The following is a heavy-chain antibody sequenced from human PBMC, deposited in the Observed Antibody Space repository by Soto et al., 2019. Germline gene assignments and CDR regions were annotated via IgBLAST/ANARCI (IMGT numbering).Heavy chain of an antibody. CDR2: INHSGST. J-gene: IGHJ6*02. Sequence: QVQLQQWGAGLLKPSETLSLTCAVYGGSFSGYYWSWIRQPPGKGLEWIGEINHSGSTNYNPSLKSRVTISVATSKNQSSPTLSSVTAADTGVYYCARVTGRYYYGMDVWGQGITVTVSS. CDR1: GGSFSGYY. D-gene: IGHD2-21*02. V-gene: IGHV4-34*01. CDR3: ARVTGRYYYGMDV.